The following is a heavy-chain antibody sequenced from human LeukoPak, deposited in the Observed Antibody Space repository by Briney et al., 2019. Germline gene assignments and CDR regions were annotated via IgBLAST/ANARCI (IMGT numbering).Heavy chain of an antibody. CDR1: GFTFSSYA. Sequence: GGSLRLSCAASGFTFSSYAMHWVRQAPGKGLEYVSGISSNGGSTYYANSVKGRFTVSRDNSKNMLYLQMGSLRAEDVAVYYCARGGVAVAGTLWYFDPWGRGTLVTVSS. D-gene: IGHD6-19*01. J-gene: IGHJ2*01. V-gene: IGHV3-64*01. CDR3: ARGGVAVAGTLWYFDP. CDR2: ISSNGGST.